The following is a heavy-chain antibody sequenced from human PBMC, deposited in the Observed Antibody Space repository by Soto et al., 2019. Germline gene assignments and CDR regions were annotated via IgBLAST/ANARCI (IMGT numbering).Heavy chain of an antibody. J-gene: IGHJ4*02. CDR2: IKQDGSEK. CDR1: GFTFSRYW. D-gene: IGHD2-21*01. V-gene: IGHV3-7*03. CDR3: ARDYSDDRTLDY. Sequence: PGGSLRLSCAASGFTFSRYWMSWVRQAPGKGLEWVANIKQDGSEKYYVDSVKGRFTISRDNAKNSLYLQMNSLRAEDTAVYYCARDYSDDRTLDYWGQGTLVTVSS.